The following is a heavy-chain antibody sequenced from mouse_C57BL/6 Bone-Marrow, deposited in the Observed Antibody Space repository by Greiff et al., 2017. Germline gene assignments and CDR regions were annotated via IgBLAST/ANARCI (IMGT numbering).Heavy chain of an antibody. D-gene: IGHD1-1*01. CDR1: GYTFTSYD. V-gene: IGHV1-85*01. CDR2: IYPRDGST. Sequence: VQLQQSGPELVKPGASVKLSCKASGYTFTSYDINWVKQRPGQGLEWIGWIYPRDGSTKYNEKFKGKATLTVDTSSSTAYMGLHSLTSEDSAVYFCARSFGSSPYYYAMDYWGQGTSVTVSS. J-gene: IGHJ4*01. CDR3: ARSFGSSPYYYAMDY.